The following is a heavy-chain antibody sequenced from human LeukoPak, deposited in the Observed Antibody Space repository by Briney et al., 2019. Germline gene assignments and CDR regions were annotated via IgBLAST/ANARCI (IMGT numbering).Heavy chain of an antibody. V-gene: IGHV4-59*01. CDR3: ARVSGWYTRYFDF. J-gene: IGHJ4*02. CDR1: GGSISSYY. D-gene: IGHD6-19*01. Sequence: SETLSLTCTVPGGSISSYYWSWIRQPPGKGLEWIGYIYYSGSTNYNPSLKSRVTISVDTSKNQFSLNLSSVTAADTAVYYCARVSGWYTRYFDFWGQGTLVTVSS. CDR2: IYYSGST.